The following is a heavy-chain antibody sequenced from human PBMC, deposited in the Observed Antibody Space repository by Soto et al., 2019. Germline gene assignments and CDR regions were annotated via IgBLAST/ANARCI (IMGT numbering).Heavy chain of an antibody. D-gene: IGHD3-10*01. CDR2: IDPSDSYT. CDR3: ARHLPERVRGVALYFYGMDV. V-gene: IGHV5-10-1*01. CDR1: GYSFTSYW. Sequence: PGESLKISCKGSGYSFTSYWISWVRQMPGKGLEWMGRIDPSDSYTDYSPSFQGHVTISADKSISTAYLQWSSLKASDTAMYYCARHLPERVRGVALYFYGMDVWGQGTTVTVSS. J-gene: IGHJ6*02.